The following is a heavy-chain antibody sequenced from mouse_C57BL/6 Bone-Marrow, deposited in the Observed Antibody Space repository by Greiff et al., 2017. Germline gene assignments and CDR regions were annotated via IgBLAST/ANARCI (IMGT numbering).Heavy chain of an antibody. CDR3: ERSGPLGRSFDD. CDR2: IYPTSGRT. J-gene: IGHJ2*01. Sequence: QVQLQQPGAELVKPGASVKMSCKASGYTFTSYWITWVKQRPGQGLEWIGDIYPTSGRTNYNEKFKSKAILTVDTAANTAYMQLSSLTSEDSAVFYCERSGPLGRSFDDWGQGTTLTVSS. CDR1: GYTFTSYW. D-gene: IGHD4-1*01. V-gene: IGHV1-55*01.